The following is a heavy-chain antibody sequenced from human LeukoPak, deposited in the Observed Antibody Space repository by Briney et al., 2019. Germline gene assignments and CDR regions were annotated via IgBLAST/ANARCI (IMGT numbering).Heavy chain of an antibody. CDR3: ARDQAYSSSSTSRYYYYYYYMDV. D-gene: IGHD6-6*01. V-gene: IGHV4-4*07. CDR1: GGSISSYY. CDR2: IYTSGST. J-gene: IGHJ6*03. Sequence: SETLSLTCTVSGGSISSYYWSWIRQPAGKGLEWIGRIYTSGSTNYNPSLKSRVTMSVDTSKNQFSLKLSSVTAADTAVYYCARDQAYSSSSTSRYYYYYYYMDVWGKGTTVTVSS.